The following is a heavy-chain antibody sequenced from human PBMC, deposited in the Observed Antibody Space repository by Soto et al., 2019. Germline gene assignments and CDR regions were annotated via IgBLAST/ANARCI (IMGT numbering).Heavy chain of an antibody. Sequence: GGSLRLSCAASGFTFSSYAMSWVRQAPGKGLEWVSAISGSGGSTYYADSVKGRFTISRDNSKNTLYLQMNSLRAEDTAVYYCAKDPPDIEDIVVVVAANYYYYGMDVWGQGTTVTVSS. CDR3: AKDPPDIEDIVVVVAANYYYYGMDV. CDR2: ISGSGGST. D-gene: IGHD2-15*01. CDR1: GFTFSSYA. V-gene: IGHV3-23*01. J-gene: IGHJ6*02.